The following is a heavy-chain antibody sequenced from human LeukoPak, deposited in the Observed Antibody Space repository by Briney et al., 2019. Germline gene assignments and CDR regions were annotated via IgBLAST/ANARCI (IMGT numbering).Heavy chain of an antibody. CDR3: ARRAGAYSHPYDY. J-gene: IGHJ4*02. CDR2: IYSDNT. V-gene: IGHV3-53*01. Sequence: GGSLRLSCTVSGFTVSSNSMSWVRQAPGKGLEWVSFIYSDNTHYSDPVKGRFTISRDNSKNTLYLQMNSLRAEDTAVYYCARRAGAYSHPYDYWGQGTLVTVSS. D-gene: IGHD4/OR15-4a*01. CDR1: GFTVSSNS.